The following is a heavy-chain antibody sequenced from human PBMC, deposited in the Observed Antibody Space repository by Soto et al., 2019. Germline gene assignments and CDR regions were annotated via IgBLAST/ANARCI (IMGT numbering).Heavy chain of an antibody. V-gene: IGHV2-5*01. J-gene: IGHJ5*02. Sequence: QITLEESGPTLVKPTQTLTLTCSFSGFSLGDFGEGVGWVRQPPGEALAWLALIYWNDDERYNTSLESSLTISKDTSKNQVVLTMTNMDPLDTATYHCAHDRGCFGSRGTWGQGTLVTVSS. D-gene: IGHD3-16*01. CDR2: IYWNDDE. CDR1: GFSLGDFGEG. CDR3: AHDRGCFGSRGT.